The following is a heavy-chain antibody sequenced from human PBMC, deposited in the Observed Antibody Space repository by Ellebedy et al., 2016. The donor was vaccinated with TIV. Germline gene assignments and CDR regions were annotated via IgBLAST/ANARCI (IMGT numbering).Heavy chain of an antibody. CDR2: IILLFRTT. V-gene: IGHV1-69*06. CDR3: ASDVVLMVYPIPPNPGYFDF. CDR1: GGTFSSYS. D-gene: IGHD2-8*01. Sequence: AASVKVSCKASGGTFSSYSISWVRQAPGQGPEWMGGIILLFRTTDYAHKFQGRVTITADKSTSTAYMELSSLRSEDTAVYYCASDVVLMVYPIPPNPGYFDFWGQGTLVTVSS. J-gene: IGHJ4*02.